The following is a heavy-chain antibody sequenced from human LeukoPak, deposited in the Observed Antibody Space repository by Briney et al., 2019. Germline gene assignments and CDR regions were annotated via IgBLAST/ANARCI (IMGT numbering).Heavy chain of an antibody. Sequence: ASVKVSCKASGYTFTSYDINWVRQATGQGLEWMGWMNPNSGNTGYAQKFQGRVTITRNTSISTAYMELSSLRSEDTAVYYCVVGAYYDSSGHDYSGQGTLVTVSS. CDR3: VVGAYYDSSGHDY. D-gene: IGHD3-22*01. CDR1: GYTFTSYD. CDR2: MNPNSGNT. J-gene: IGHJ4*02. V-gene: IGHV1-8*03.